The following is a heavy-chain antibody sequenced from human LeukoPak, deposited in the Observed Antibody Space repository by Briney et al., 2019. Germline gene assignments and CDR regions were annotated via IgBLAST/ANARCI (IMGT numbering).Heavy chain of an antibody. V-gene: IGHV3-9*01. CDR2: ISWNSGSI. CDR3: AKGDWFDP. Sequence: GGSLRLSCAASGFTFDDYAMHWVRQAPGKGLEWVSGISWNSGSIGYADSVKGRFTISRDNAKNSPYLQMNSLRAEDTALYYCAKGDWFDPWGQGTLVTVSS. CDR1: GFTFDDYA. J-gene: IGHJ5*02.